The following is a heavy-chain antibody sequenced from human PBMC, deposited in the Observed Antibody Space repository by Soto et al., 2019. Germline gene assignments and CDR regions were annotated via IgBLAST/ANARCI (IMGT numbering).Heavy chain of an antibody. J-gene: IGHJ4*02. Sequence: SETLSLTCTVSGGTITSDDYHWTWIRQPPGKGLEWIGFIYYSGTYYNPSLRGRVTISVDASKNEFSLKLSSVTAADTAVYYCARDLAYCASGSCYAKWGSWGQGTLVTVSS. V-gene: IGHV4-30-4*01. CDR1: GGTITSDDYH. D-gene: IGHD2-15*01. CDR2: IYYSGT. CDR3: ARDLAYCASGSCYAKWGS.